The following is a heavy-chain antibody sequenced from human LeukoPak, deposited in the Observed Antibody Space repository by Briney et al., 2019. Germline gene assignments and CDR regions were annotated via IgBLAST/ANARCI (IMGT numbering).Heavy chain of an antibody. CDR1: GGTFSSYA. J-gene: IGHJ4*02. CDR2: IIPIFGTA. V-gene: IGHV1-69*05. D-gene: IGHD4-17*01. Sequence: GASVKVSCKASGGTFSSYAISWVRQAPGQGLEWMGGIIPIFGTANYAQKFQGRVTITTDESTRTAYMELSSLRSEDTAVFYCATTSMYGDYVAFAFAHWGQGTLVTVSS. CDR3: ATTSMYGDYVAFAFAH.